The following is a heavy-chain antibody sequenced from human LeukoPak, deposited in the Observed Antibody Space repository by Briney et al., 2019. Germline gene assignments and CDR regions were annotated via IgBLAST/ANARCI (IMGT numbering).Heavy chain of an antibody. CDR1: GGSFSGYY. V-gene: IGHV4-59*08. CDR3: ARRYCSGGSCYPDY. J-gene: IGHJ4*02. Sequence: SETLSLTCAVYGGSFSGYYWSWIRQPPGKGLEWIGYIFYSGSTNYNPSLKSRVTISIDMSKNQFSLKLSSVTAADTAVYYCARRYCSGGSCYPDYWGQGTLVTVSS. CDR2: IFYSGST. D-gene: IGHD2-15*01.